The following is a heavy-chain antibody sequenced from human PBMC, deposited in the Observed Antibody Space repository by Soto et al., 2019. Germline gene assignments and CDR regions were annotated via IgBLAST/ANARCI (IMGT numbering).Heavy chain of an antibody. Sequence: SETLSLTCTVSGGSISSYYWSWIRQPPGKGLEWIGYIYYSGSTNYNPSLKSRVTISVDTSKNQFSLKLSSVTAADTAVYYCARDRGYYYGSAQGFDPWGQGTLVT. CDR3: ARDRGYYYGSAQGFDP. D-gene: IGHD3-10*01. CDR1: GGSISSYY. V-gene: IGHV4-59*01. CDR2: IYYSGST. J-gene: IGHJ5*02.